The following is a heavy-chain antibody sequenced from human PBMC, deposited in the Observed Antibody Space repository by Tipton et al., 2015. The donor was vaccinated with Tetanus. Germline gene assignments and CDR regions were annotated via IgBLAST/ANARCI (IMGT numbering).Heavy chain of an antibody. D-gene: IGHD4-17*01. CDR1: GFPLSNYG. Sequence: SLRLSCAASGFPLSNYGTHWVRQAPGKGLEWVAVLWYDGVNQFYADSVKGRFTISRDNSKNTLDLQMNNLRAEDTAVYFCAKDVSTETRDYFDYWGQGTLVTVSS. J-gene: IGHJ4*02. CDR3: AKDVSTETRDYFDY. V-gene: IGHV3-33*06. CDR2: LWYDGVNQ.